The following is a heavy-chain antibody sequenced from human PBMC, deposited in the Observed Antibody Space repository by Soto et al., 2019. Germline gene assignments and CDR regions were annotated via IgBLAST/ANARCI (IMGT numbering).Heavy chain of an antibody. J-gene: IGHJ4*02. CDR1: GGTFSSYT. V-gene: IGHV1-69*02. Sequence: SVKVSCKASGGTFSSYTISWVRQAPGQGLEWMGRIIPILGIANYAQKFQGRVTITADKSTSTAYMELSSLRSEDTAVYYCASFWGDILNGYYIWGQGTLVTVSS. D-gene: IGHD3-9*01. CDR3: ASFWGDILNGYYI. CDR2: IIPILGIA.